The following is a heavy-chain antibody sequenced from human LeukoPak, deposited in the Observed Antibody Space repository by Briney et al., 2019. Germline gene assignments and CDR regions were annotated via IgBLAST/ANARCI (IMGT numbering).Heavy chain of an antibody. CDR2: IWYDGSNK. CDR1: GITFRSYG. V-gene: IGHV3-33*01. Sequence: HPGRSLRLSCAASGITFRSYGMHWVRQAPGKGLEWVAFIWYDGSNKYYADSVKGRFTISRDNSRNTLFLQMNSLRAEDTAVYYCATDRATQYFDYWGQGTLVTVSS. D-gene: IGHD2-15*01. CDR3: ATDRATQYFDY. J-gene: IGHJ4*02.